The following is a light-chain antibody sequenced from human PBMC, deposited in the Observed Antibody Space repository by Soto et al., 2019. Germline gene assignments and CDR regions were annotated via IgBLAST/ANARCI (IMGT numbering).Light chain of an antibody. CDR2: GVS. Sequence: EIVLTQSRGTLSLSPGERATLSCRASESVSHNYLAWYQQKPGQAPRLLIYGVSFRATGIPARFSGSGSGTDFSLTISRLEPEDFAVYYCQHYSYSRYFSFGPGTKVEVK. J-gene: IGKJ3*01. CDR1: ESVSHNY. V-gene: IGKV3-20*01. CDR3: QHYSYSRYFS.